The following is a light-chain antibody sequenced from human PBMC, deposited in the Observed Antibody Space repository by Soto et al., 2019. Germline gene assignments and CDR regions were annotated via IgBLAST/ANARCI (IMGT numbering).Light chain of an antibody. CDR1: QSVRSD. CDR3: QQYGSSPPT. V-gene: IGKV3-20*01. Sequence: EVVMTQSPATLSVSPGERATLSCWASQSVRSDLAWYQQKPGQGPRLLIYGASSRATGTPDRFSGSGSGTDFTLTINRLEPEDFALYYCQQYGSSPPTFGQGTKVDIK. CDR2: GAS. J-gene: IGKJ1*01.